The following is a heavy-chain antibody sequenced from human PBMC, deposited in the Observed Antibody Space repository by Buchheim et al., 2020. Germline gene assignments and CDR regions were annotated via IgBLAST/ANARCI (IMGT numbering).Heavy chain of an antibody. V-gene: IGHV3-23*01. Sequence: EVQLLESGGGLVQPGGSLRLSCAASGFTFSSYAMSWVRQAPGKGLEWVSAISGSGGSTYYADSVKGRFTISRDTSKNTLYLQMNSLRAEDTAVYYCAKESNYSFIYYYYYGMDVWGQGTT. J-gene: IGHJ6*02. CDR1: GFTFSSYA. D-gene: IGHD4-11*01. CDR2: ISGSGGST. CDR3: AKESNYSFIYYYYYGMDV.